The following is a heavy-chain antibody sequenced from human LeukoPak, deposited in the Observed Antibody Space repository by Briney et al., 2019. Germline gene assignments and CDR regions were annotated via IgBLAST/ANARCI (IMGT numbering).Heavy chain of an antibody. J-gene: IGHJ4*02. CDR1: GGSFSGYY. CDR2: INHSGST. V-gene: IGHV4-34*01. CDR3: ARGRPTVTTPYFDY. Sequence: SETLSLTCAVYGGSFSGYYWSWIRQPPGKGLEWIGEINHSGSTSYNPSLKSRVTISLHTSKNQFSLKLSSVTATDTAVYFCARGRPTVTTPYFDYWGQGTLVTVSS. D-gene: IGHD4-17*01.